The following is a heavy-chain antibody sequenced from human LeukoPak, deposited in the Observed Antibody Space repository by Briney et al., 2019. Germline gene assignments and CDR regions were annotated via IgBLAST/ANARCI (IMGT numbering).Heavy chain of an antibody. Sequence: GGSLRLSCAASGFTFIDAWMSWVRQAPGKGLEWVGRIKSKAGGGTPDYAAPVKGRFTISRDDSQNTPYVQMDSLTTDDTAVYYCATIRDSSSWAFDYWGQGTLATVSS. CDR1: GFTFIDAW. V-gene: IGHV3-15*01. CDR2: IKSKAGGGTP. CDR3: ATIRDSSSWAFDY. D-gene: IGHD6-13*01. J-gene: IGHJ4*02.